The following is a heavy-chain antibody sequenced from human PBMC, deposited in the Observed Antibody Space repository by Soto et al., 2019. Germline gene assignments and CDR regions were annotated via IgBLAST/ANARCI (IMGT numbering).Heavy chain of an antibody. CDR3: ARLPGLRGAFDGFNV. CDR2: IYPGDSDT. Sequence: GESLKISCKGSGYSFAGYWIGWVRQMPGKGLDWMGVIYPGDSDTRYSPSFHGRVTISADKSISTSYLQWSSLKASDTAMSFCARLPGLRGAFDGFNVWGQGTMVTVSS. J-gene: IGHJ3*01. V-gene: IGHV5-51*01. D-gene: IGHD3-10*01. CDR1: GYSFAGYW.